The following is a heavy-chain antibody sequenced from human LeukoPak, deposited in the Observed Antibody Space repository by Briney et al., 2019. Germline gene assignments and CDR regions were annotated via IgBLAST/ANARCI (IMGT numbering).Heavy chain of an antibody. J-gene: IGHJ4*01. CDR3: ASXSGYYXSYXFDY. V-gene: IGHV1-69*05. CDR2: IIPIFGTA. Sequence: ASVKVSCKASGGTFSSYAISWVRQAPGQGLEWMGGIIPIFGTANYAQKLQGRVTLNTDTSTSTAYMEVRSLRSDDAAVYYCASXSGYYXSYXFDYWGXXTXVXVSS. D-gene: IGHD3-3*01. CDR1: GGTFSSYA.